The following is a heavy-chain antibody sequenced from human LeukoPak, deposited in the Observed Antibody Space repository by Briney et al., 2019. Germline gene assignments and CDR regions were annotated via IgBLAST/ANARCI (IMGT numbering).Heavy chain of an antibody. J-gene: IGHJ3*02. V-gene: IGHV3-23*01. Sequence: PGGSLRLSCAASGFTFSSYAMSWVRQAPGKGLECGSAISGSGGSTYYADSVKGRFTISRDNSKNTLYLQMNSLRAEDTAVYYCAKDPSAAGRKGAFDIWGQGTMVTVSS. CDR1: GFTFSSYA. D-gene: IGHD6-13*01. CDR2: ISGSGGST. CDR3: AKDPSAAGRKGAFDI.